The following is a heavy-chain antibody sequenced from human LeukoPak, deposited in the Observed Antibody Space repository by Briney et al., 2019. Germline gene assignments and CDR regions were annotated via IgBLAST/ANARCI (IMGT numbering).Heavy chain of an antibody. Sequence: PGGSLRLSCAVSGVSGSWSYMTWVRQAPGKGLEWVSIIYTGGTTHYADSVKGRFTISRDNSKNTLYLEMNSLGRDDTAVYYCARQGVVGAFDIWGQGTMVTVSS. CDR3: ARQGVVGAFDI. D-gene: IGHD2-15*01. V-gene: IGHV3-53*05. CDR1: GVSGSWSY. CDR2: IYTGGTT. J-gene: IGHJ3*02.